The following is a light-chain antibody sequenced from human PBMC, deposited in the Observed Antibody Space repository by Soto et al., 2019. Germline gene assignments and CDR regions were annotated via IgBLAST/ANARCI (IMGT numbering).Light chain of an antibody. CDR2: EVS. Sequence: QSALTQPASVSGCPGQSITISCTGTSSDVGGSNYVSWYQQHPGKAPKLMIYEVSDRPSGVSNRFSGSKSGNTASLTISGLQADDEADYYCSSYTSTTTPYVFGTGTKVTVL. CDR3: SSYTSTTTPYV. CDR1: SSDVGGSNY. V-gene: IGLV2-14*01. J-gene: IGLJ1*01.